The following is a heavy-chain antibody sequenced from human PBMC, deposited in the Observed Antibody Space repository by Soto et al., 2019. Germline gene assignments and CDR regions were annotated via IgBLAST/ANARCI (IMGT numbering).Heavy chain of an antibody. Sequence: SVKVSCTASGGTFSIYTISWVRQAPGQGLEWMGRIIPILGIANYAQKFQGRVTITADKSTSTAYMELSSLRSEDTAVYYCARGRYFDWPLKSDAFDIWGQGTMVTVSS. V-gene: IGHV1-69*02. CDR3: ARGRYFDWPLKSDAFDI. J-gene: IGHJ3*02. D-gene: IGHD3-9*01. CDR2: IIPILGIA. CDR1: GGTFSIYT.